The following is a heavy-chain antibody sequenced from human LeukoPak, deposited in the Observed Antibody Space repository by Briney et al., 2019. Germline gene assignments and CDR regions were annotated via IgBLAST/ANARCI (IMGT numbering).Heavy chain of an antibody. CDR1: GASISGSGYS. D-gene: IGHD1-26*01. Sequence: SETLSLACAVSGASISGSGYSLGWIRQRPGKGLEWIGNIYYTGSTYYNASLQSRVTISIDTSKNQFSLRLNSVTAADTAMYYCVKSGGYGLIDYWGQGTLVTVSS. V-gene: IGHV4-39*01. J-gene: IGHJ4*02. CDR2: IYYTGST. CDR3: VKSGGYGLIDY.